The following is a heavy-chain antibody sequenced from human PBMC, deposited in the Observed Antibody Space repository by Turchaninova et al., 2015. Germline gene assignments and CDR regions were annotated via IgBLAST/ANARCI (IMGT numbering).Heavy chain of an antibody. CDR3: ARGVLATMDRYYYYGMDV. Sequence: QVQLVQSGAEVKKPGSSVKVSCKASGGTFSSYAISWVRQAPGQGLGWVGGVIPIFGTANFAQKFQCRVTITADESTSTAYRELSSLRSEDTAVYYCARGVLATMDRYYYYGMDVWGQGTTVTVSS. CDR1: GGTFSSYA. D-gene: IGHD5-12*01. V-gene: IGHV1-69*01. J-gene: IGHJ6*02. CDR2: VIPIFGTA.